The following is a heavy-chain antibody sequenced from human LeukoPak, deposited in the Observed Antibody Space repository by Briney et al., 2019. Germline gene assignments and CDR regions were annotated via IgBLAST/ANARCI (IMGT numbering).Heavy chain of an antibody. CDR3: ARDPMAAAGHQYYFDY. J-gene: IGHJ4*02. CDR1: GFTFSSYG. D-gene: IGHD6-13*01. CDR2: ISDGGNNR. Sequence: GGSLRLSCAASGFTFSSYGMNWVRQAPGKGLEWVSSISDGGNNRYYADSAKGRFTISRDNSKNTLYLQMNSLRVEDTAVYYCARDPMAAAGHQYYFDYWGQGTLVTVSS. V-gene: IGHV3-23*01.